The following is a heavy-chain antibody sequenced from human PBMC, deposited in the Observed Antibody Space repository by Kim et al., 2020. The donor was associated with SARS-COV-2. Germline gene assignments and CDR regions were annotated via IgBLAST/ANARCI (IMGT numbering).Heavy chain of an antibody. CDR3: ARDLKAAAGPPFGAFDI. V-gene: IGHV1-46*01. J-gene: IGHJ3*02. Sequence: ASVKVSCKASGYTFTSYYMHWVRQAPGQGLEWMGIINPSGGSTSYAQKFQGRVTMTRDTSTSTVYMELSSLRSEDTAVYYCARDLKAAAGPPFGAFDIWGQGTMVTVSS. D-gene: IGHD6-13*01. CDR1: GYTFTSYY. CDR2: INPSGGST.